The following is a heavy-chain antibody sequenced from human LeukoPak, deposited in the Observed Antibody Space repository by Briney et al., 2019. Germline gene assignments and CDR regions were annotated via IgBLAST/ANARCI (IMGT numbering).Heavy chain of an antibody. CDR1: GLTLSGAW. CDR3: TTGFGSNWYY. CDR2: IKSKSDGGTT. D-gene: IGHD6-13*01. Sequence: PGGSLRLSCAASGLTLSGAWMNWVRQAPGKGVEWVGHIKSKSDGGTTDYAAPVKGRFTISRDGSKNTLYLQMNSLKTEDTALYYCTTGFGSNWYYWGQGTLVTVSS. V-gene: IGHV3-15*01. J-gene: IGHJ4*02.